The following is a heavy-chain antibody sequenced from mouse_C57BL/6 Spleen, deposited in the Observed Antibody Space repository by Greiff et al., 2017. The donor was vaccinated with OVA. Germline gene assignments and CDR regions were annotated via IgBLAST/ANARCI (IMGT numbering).Heavy chain of an antibody. CDR1: GFSLTSYG. CDR2: LWSGGST. V-gene: IGHV2-2*01. J-gene: IGHJ4*01. Sequence: VKLMESGPGLVQPSQSLSITCTVSGFSLTSYGVHWVRQSPGKGLEWLGVLWSGGSTDYNAAFISRLSISKDNSKSQVFFKMNSLQADDTAIYYCARRDGYYRYAMDYWGQGTSVTVSS. D-gene: IGHD2-3*01. CDR3: ARRDGYYRYAMDY.